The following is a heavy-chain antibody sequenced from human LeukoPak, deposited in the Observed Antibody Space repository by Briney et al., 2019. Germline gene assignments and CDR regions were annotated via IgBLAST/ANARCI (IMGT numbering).Heavy chain of an antibody. CDR1: GFTFSSYG. V-gene: IGHV3-30*18. J-gene: IGHJ4*02. D-gene: IGHD2-2*01. Sequence: GRSLRLSCAASGFTFSSYGMHWVRQAPGKGREWVAVISYDGSNKSYADSVKGRFTISRDNSKNTLYLQMNSLRAEDTAVYYCAKEDIVVVPAAFDYWGQGTLVTVSS. CDR2: ISYDGSNK. CDR3: AKEDIVVVPAAFDY.